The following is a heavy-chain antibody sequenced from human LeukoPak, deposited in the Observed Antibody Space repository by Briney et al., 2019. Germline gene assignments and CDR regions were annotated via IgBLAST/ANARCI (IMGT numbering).Heavy chain of an antibody. Sequence: GGSLRLSCAASGFTFSSYWMSWVRQAPGKGLEWVANIKQDGSEKYYVDSVKGRFTISRDNAKNSLYLQMNSLRAEDTAVYYCATQTTVLQKNWFDPWGQGTLVTVSS. CDR1: GFTFSSYW. CDR3: ATQTTVLQKNWFDP. V-gene: IGHV3-7*01. J-gene: IGHJ5*02. D-gene: IGHD4-11*01. CDR2: IKQDGSEK.